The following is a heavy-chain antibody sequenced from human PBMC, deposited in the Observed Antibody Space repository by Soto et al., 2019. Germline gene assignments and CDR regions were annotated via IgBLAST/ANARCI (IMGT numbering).Heavy chain of an antibody. D-gene: IGHD2-2*01. V-gene: IGHV3-43*01. J-gene: IGHJ6*02. CDR1: GFTFDDYT. Sequence: GGSLRLSCAASGFTFDDYTMHWVRQAPGKGLEWVSLISWDGGSTYYADSVKGRFTISRDNSKNSLYLQMNSLRTEDTALYYCAKAKEYQLREYYYYGLDVWGQGTTVTVSS. CDR3: AKAKEYQLREYYYYGLDV. CDR2: ISWDGGST.